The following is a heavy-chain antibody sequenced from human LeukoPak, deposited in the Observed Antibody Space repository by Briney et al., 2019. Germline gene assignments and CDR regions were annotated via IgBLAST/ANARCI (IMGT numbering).Heavy chain of an antibody. J-gene: IGHJ4*02. D-gene: IGHD3-10*01. CDR2: IYYSGSS. CDR1: GGSVNSGSYY. CDR3: ARDFYSYGAGRSFDY. V-gene: IGHV4-61*01. Sequence: TSETLSLTCTVSGGSVNSGSYYWNWIRQPPGKGLEWIGYIYYSGSSNYNPSLKSRVTISLDMSKNQFSLKLSSVPAADTAVYYCARDFYSYGAGRSFDYWAQGVLVTVSS.